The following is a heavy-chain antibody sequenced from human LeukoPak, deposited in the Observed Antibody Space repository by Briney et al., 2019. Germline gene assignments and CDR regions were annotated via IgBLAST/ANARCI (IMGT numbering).Heavy chain of an antibody. J-gene: IGHJ4*02. CDR3: PRGDSSGYYYGVFDY. Sequence: PSETLSLTCTVSGGSISSGDYYWSWIRQPPGKGLEWIGYIYYSGSTYYNPSLKSRVTISVDTSKNQFSLKLSSVTAADTAVYYCPRGDSSGYYYGVFDYWGQGTLVTVSS. CDR2: IYYSGST. D-gene: IGHD3-22*01. CDR1: GGSISSGDYY. V-gene: IGHV4-30-4*01.